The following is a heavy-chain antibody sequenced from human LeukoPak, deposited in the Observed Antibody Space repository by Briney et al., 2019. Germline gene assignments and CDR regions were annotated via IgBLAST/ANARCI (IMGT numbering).Heavy chain of an antibody. V-gene: IGHV3-21*01. CDR1: GFTFSSYS. J-gene: IGHJ4*02. CDR3: ARVTIFGVVIIGPSDY. Sequence: GGSLRLSCAASGFTFSSYSMNWVRQAPGKGLEWVSSISSSSYIYYADSVKGRFTISRDNAKNSLYPQMNSLRAEDTAVYYCARVTIFGVVIIGPSDYWGQGTLVTVSS. CDR2: ISSSSYI. D-gene: IGHD3-3*01.